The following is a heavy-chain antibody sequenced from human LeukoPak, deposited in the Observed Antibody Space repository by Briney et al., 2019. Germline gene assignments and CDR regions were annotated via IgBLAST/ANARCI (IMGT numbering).Heavy chain of an antibody. CDR3: AKVGRYCSGGSCYFPKYYFDY. CDR2: ISGSGGST. D-gene: IGHD2-15*01. V-gene: IGHV3-23*01. Sequence: GGSLRLSCAASGFTFSSYAMSWVRQAPGKGLEWVSAISGSGGSTYYADSVKGRSTISRDNSKNTLYLQMNSLRAEDTAVYYCAKVGRYCSGGSCYFPKYYFDYWGQGTLVTVSS. J-gene: IGHJ4*02. CDR1: GFTFSSYA.